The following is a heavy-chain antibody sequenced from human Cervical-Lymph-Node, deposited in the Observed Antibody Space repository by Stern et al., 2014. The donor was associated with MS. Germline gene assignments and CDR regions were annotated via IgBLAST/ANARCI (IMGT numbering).Heavy chain of an antibody. V-gene: IGHV3-66*02. CDR2: LYSGGTT. J-gene: IGHJ4*02. CDR3: ARDRGGNSFEIDY. CDR1: GFTVSASH. D-gene: IGHD4-23*01. Sequence: VQLVESGGGLVRPGGSLRLSCVVSGFTVSASHMSWVRQSPGKGLQCVSVLYSGGTTYYADDVRGRFTISKDNSKNTVYLQMNSLSVEDSAVYYCARDRGGNSFEIDYWGQGTLVTVSS.